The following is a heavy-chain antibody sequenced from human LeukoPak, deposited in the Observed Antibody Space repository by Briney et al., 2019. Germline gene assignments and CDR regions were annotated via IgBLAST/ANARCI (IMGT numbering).Heavy chain of an antibody. Sequence: GRSLRLSCAASGFTFSSYGMHWVRQAPGKGLEWVAVIWYDGSNKYYADSVKGRFTISRDNSKNTLYPQMNSLRAEDTAVYYCARDGMIVVARGYFDYWGQGTLVTVSS. V-gene: IGHV3-33*01. CDR1: GFTFSSYG. CDR2: IWYDGSNK. J-gene: IGHJ4*02. CDR3: ARDGMIVVARGYFDY. D-gene: IGHD3-22*01.